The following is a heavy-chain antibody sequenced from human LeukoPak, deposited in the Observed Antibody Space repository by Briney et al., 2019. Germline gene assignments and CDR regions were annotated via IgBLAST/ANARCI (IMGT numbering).Heavy chain of an antibody. CDR2: ISGSRSLI. CDR1: GFTFSSYS. J-gene: IGHJ4*02. CDR3: ARGAQWELQRHFDY. Sequence: PGGSLRLSCAASGFTFSSYSMNRVRQAPGKGLEWVSYISGSRSLIYYADSVKGRFTISRDNAKDSLYLEMNSLRAEDTSVYYCARGAQWELQRHFDYWGLGTLVTVSS. V-gene: IGHV3-48*04. D-gene: IGHD1-26*01.